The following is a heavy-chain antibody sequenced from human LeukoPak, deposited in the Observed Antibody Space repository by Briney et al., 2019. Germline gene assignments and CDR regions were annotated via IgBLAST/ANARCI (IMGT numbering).Heavy chain of an antibody. CDR2: INPSGGST. Sequence: ASVKVSCKASGYTFTSYYMHWVRQAPGQGLEWMGIINPSGGSTSYAQKFQGRVTMTRDMSTSTVYMELRSLRSDDTAVYYCARDLRYSRAWYPSGMDVWGKGTTVTISS. CDR1: GYTFTSYY. D-gene: IGHD6-19*01. J-gene: IGHJ6*03. V-gene: IGHV1-46*01. CDR3: ARDLRYSRAWYPSGMDV.